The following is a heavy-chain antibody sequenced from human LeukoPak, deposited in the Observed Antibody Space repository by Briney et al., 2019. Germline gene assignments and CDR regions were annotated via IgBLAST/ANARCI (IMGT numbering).Heavy chain of an antibody. CDR1: GYTFNAYY. D-gene: IGHD6-19*01. V-gene: IGHV1-46*02. CDR2: INLSGGST. J-gene: IGHJ4*02. Sequence: ASVKVSCKASGYTFNAYYMHWVRQAPGQGLEWMGIINLSGGSTRYAQEFQGRVTMTRDTSTSTVHMDLSSLRSDDTAVYYCARESDIAVAGTGFDYWGQGTLVNVSS. CDR3: ARESDIAVAGTGFDY.